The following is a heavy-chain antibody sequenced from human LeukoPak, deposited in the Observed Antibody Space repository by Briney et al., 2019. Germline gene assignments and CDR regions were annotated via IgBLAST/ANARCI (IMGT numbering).Heavy chain of an antibody. Sequence: SVTVSRKASGYTFTGYYMHWVRQAPGQGGEGMGWINPNSGGTNYAQKFQGRVTMTRDTSISTAYMELSRLRSDDTAVYYCARDSARPRGYGAFDIWGEGTMVTVSS. V-gene: IGHV1-2*02. D-gene: IGHD6-6*01. CDR1: GYTFTGYY. J-gene: IGHJ3*02. CDR2: INPNSGGT. CDR3: ARDSARPRGYGAFDI.